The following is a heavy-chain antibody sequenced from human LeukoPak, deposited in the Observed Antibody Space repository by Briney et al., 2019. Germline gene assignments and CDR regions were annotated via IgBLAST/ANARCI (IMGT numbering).Heavy chain of an antibody. J-gene: IGHJ4*02. CDR3: ARGALVGARGGYFDY. V-gene: IGHV3-64*01. Sequence: GGSLRLSCAASGFTFSSYAMHWVRQAPGKGLEYVSAISSNGGSTYYANSVKGRFTISRDNSKNTLYLQMGSLRAEDMAVYCCARGALVGARGGYFDYWGQGTLVTVSS. CDR1: GFTFSSYA. CDR2: ISSNGGST. D-gene: IGHD1-26*01.